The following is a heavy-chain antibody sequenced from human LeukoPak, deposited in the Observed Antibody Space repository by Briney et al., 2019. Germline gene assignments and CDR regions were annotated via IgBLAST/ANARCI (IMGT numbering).Heavy chain of an antibody. D-gene: IGHD2-15*01. V-gene: IGHV3-23*01. CDR2: ISGSGGST. Sequence: GGSLRLSCAASGFTFSSYAMSWVRQAPGKGLEWVSAISGSGGSTYYADSVKGRFAISRDNSKNTLYLQMNSLRAEDTAVYYCAKNRGYCSGGSCYFDYWGQGTLVTVSS. CDR3: AKNRGYCSGGSCYFDY. J-gene: IGHJ4*02. CDR1: GFTFSSYA.